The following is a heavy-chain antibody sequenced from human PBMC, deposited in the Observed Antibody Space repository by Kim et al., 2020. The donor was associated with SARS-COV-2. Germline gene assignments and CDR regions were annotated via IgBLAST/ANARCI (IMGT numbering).Heavy chain of an antibody. D-gene: IGHD3-22*01. Sequence: FQGRVTITADESTSTAYMELSSLRSEDTAVYYCARERTYYYDSSGYYLDYWGQGTLVTVSS. CDR3: ARERTYYYDSSGYYLDY. J-gene: IGHJ4*02. V-gene: IGHV1-69*01.